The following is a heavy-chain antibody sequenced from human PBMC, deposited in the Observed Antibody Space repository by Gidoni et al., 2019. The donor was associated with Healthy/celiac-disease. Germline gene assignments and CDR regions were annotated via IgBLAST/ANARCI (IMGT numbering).Heavy chain of an antibody. J-gene: IGHJ6*02. CDR3: TRHRGYCSSTSCYYYGMDA. CDR1: GFTFSGSA. V-gene: IGHV3-73*01. CDR2: IRSKANSYAT. D-gene: IGHD2-2*01. Sequence: EVQLVESGGGLVQPGGPLKLSCAASGFTFSGSATHWVRQASGKGLEWVGRIRSKANSYATAYAASVKGRFTISRDDSKNTAYLQMNSLKTEDTAVYYCTRHRGYCSSTSCYYYGMDAWGQGTTVTVSS.